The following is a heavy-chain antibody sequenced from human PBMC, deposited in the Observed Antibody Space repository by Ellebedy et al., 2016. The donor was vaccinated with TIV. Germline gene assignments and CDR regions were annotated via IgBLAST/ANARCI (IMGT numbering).Heavy chain of an antibody. CDR3: AKGRSAAVDY. CDR2: IRDDESRK. J-gene: IGHJ4*02. Sequence: PGGSLRLSCAASGFTFSSFGMHWVRQAPGKGLEWVAYIRDDESRKYYAGSVKGRFTISRDNSKNILHLQMSSLRDEDTAVYYCAKGRSAAVDYWGQGTLVTVSS. D-gene: IGHD6-13*01. CDR1: GFTFSSFG. V-gene: IGHV3-30*02.